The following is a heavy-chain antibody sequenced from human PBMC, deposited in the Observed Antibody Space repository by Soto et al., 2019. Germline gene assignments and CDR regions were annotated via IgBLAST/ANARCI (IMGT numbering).Heavy chain of an antibody. J-gene: IGHJ4*02. CDR3: ARGVHYDSSGYDYFY. V-gene: IGHV1-69*01. CDR2: IIPLFGTA. CDR1: GGTFSTYA. D-gene: IGHD3-22*01. Sequence: QVQLVQSGAEVKKPGPSVKVSCKASGGTFSTYAIDWVRQAPGQGLEWMGGIIPLFGTAKYAQNFQGRITITADESTNTAYLELRSLRSQHTAVYYCARGVHYDSSGYDYFYWGQGTLVTVSS.